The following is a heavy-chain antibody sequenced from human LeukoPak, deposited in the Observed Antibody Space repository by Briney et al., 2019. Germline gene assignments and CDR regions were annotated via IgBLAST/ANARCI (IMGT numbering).Heavy chain of an antibody. CDR1: GGXFSSYA. D-gene: IGHD3-22*01. CDR2: IIPIFGTA. J-gene: IGHJ4*02. V-gene: IGHV1-69*01. CDR3: ARTDSSGYQYYFDY. Sequence: CXXXGGXFSSYAISWVRQAPGQGLXXMXGIIPIFGTANYAQKFQGRVTITADESTSTAYMELSSLRSEDTAVYYCARTDSSGYQYYFDYWGQGTLVTVSS.